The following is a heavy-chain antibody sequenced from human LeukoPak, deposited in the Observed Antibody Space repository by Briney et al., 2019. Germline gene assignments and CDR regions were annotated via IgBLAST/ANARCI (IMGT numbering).Heavy chain of an antibody. Sequence: ASVKVSCKASGYIFTSYAMNWVRQAPGQGLEWMGWINTNTGNPTYAQDFTGRFVFSLDTSVSTAYLQISSLKAEDTAVYYCARDLTDDYDSSGSQVFQHWGQGTLVTVSS. J-gene: IGHJ1*01. CDR3: ARDLTDDYDSSGSQVFQH. CDR1: GYIFTSYA. V-gene: IGHV7-4-1*02. CDR2: INTNTGNP. D-gene: IGHD3-22*01.